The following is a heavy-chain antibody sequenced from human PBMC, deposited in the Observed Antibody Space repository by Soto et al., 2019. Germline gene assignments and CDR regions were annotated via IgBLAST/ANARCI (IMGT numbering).Heavy chain of an antibody. J-gene: IGHJ4*02. CDR1: GGSISSGGYY. D-gene: IGHD6-13*01. V-gene: IGHV4-31*03. Sequence: QVQLQESGPGLVKPSQTLSLTCTVSGGSISSGGYYWSWIRQHPGKGLEWIGYIYYSGSTYYNPSLKRRVTIAVDTSKNQFSLKLSSVTAADTAVYYCARGGAVAAAAFDYWGQGTLVTVSS. CDR2: IYYSGST. CDR3: ARGGAVAAAAFDY.